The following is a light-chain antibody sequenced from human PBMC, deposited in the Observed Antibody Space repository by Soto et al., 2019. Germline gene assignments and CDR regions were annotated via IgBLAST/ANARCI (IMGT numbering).Light chain of an antibody. CDR3: QQRHMWPIT. J-gene: IGKJ5*01. V-gene: IGKV3-11*01. CDR1: QTFRGL. Sequence: EIVLTQSPGTLSLSPGERATLSCRASQTFRGLLAWYQQKPGQAPRLLIYDAYNRAADIPPRFSGSGSGTDFTLTISRLEPGDSAVYYCQQRHMWPITFGQGTRLEIK. CDR2: DAY.